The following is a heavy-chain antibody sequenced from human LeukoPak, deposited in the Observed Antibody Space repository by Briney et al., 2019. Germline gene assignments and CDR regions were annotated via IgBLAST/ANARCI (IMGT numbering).Heavy chain of an antibody. J-gene: IGHJ6*02. CDR1: GGSISSDSHY. CDR2: LYYTGNT. D-gene: IGHD4-17*01. V-gene: IGHV4-61*01. CDR3: ARYPEPSNYGDYDLPQSYYYYGMDV. Sequence: SSETLSLTCVVSGGSISSDSHYWSWIRQPPGKGLEWIGCLYYTGNTNYNPSLKSRVTIPVDTSENQFSLKLSSVTAADTAVYYCARYPEPSNYGDYDLPQSYYYYGMDVWGQGTTVTVSS.